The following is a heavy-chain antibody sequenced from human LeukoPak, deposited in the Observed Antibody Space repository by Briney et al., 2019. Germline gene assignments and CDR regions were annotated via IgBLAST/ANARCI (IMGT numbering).Heavy chain of an antibody. CDR2: IYYRGST. Sequence: AETLSHPCTLSGDSLSRYHGSGTPDPREGGVVWVGYIYYRGSTNYNTSHKSRVTISVDTSKNQFSLKLSSVTAADTAVYYCARGSGWFFYWGRGTLVTVSS. CDR3: ARGSGWFFY. V-gene: IGHV4-59*13. D-gene: IGHD6-19*01. CDR1: GDSLSRYH. J-gene: IGHJ4*02.